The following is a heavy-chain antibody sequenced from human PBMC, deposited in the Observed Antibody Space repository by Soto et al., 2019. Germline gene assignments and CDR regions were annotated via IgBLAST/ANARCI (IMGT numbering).Heavy chain of an antibody. J-gene: IGHJ3*02. CDR2: INAGNGNT. V-gene: IGHV1-3*01. Sequence: ASVKVSCKASGYTFTSYAMHWVRQAPGQRLEWMGWINAGNGNTKYSQKFQGRVTITRDTSASTAYMELSGLRSEDTAVYYCARGPITMIVVVMGAFDIWGQGTMVTVSS. CDR1: GYTFTSYA. CDR3: ARGPITMIVVVMGAFDI. D-gene: IGHD3-22*01.